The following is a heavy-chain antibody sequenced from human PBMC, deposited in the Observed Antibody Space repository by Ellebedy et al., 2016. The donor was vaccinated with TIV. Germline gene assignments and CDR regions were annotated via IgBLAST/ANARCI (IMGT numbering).Heavy chain of an antibody. J-gene: IGHJ4*01. V-gene: IGHV3-7*01. Sequence: GGSLRFSCAASGFTFSNYWMSWVRQAPGKGLEWVANIKQDGSETYYVDSVKGRFSISRDNAKKSLYLQMNSLRDEDTALYYCARDQWLGRAYYFDYWGQGTLVTVSS. CDR2: IKQDGSET. D-gene: IGHD6-19*01. CDR3: ARDQWLGRAYYFDY. CDR1: GFTFSNYW.